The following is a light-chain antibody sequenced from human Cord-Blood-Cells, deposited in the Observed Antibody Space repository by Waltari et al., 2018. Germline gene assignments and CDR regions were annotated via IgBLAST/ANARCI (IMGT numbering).Light chain of an antibody. CDR1: QSLVYSDGNTY. J-gene: IGKJ1*01. CDR3: MQGTHWPPWT. CDR2: NVS. V-gene: IGKV2-30*01. Sequence: VVMTQSPLSLPVTLGQPASISCRSSQSLVYSDGNTYLNWFQQRPGQSPRRLIYNVSNRDSGVPDRFSGSGSGTDFTLKISRVEAEDVGVYYCMQGTHWPPWTFGQGTKVEIK.